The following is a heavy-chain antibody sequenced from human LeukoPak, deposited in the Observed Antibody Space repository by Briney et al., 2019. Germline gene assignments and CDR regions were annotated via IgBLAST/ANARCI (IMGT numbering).Heavy chain of an antibody. CDR2: INHSGCT. J-gene: IGHJ5*01. CDR1: GGSFSGYY. D-gene: IGHD6-6*01. CDR3: ARDPRSTYSSSSGSPWFDS. V-gene: IGHV4-34*01. Sequence: SETLSLTCAVYGGSFSGYYWSWIRQPPGKGLEWIGEINHSGCTNYNPSLKSRVTISVDTSKNQFSLKLSSVTAADTAVYYCARDPRSTYSSSSGSPWFDSWGQGTLVTVSS.